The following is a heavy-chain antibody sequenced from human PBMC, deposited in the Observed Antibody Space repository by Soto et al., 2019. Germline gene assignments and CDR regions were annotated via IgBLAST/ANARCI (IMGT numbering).Heavy chain of an antibody. Sequence: KTSETLSLTCAVYGGSFSGYYWSWIRQPPGKGLEWIGEINHSGSTNYNPSLKGRVTISVDTSKNQFSLKLSSVTAADTAVYYCARGLNNDFWSGYYTSYYYYGMDVWGQGTTVTVS. V-gene: IGHV4-34*01. CDR1: GGSFSGYY. CDR2: INHSGST. D-gene: IGHD3-3*01. J-gene: IGHJ6*02. CDR3: ARGLNNDFWSGYYTSYYYYGMDV.